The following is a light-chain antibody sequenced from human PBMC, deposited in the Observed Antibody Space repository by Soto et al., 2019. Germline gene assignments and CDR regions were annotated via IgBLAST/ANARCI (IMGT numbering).Light chain of an antibody. CDR2: STN. CDR1: SGSVSTSYY. CDR3: VLYMGSAWV. Sequence: QTVVTQEPSFSVSPGGTVTLTCGLSSGSVSTSYYPSWYQQTPGQAPRTLIYSTNTRSSGVPDRFSGSIPGNKAALTITGAQADDESDYYCVLYMGSAWVFGGGTKVTVL. V-gene: IGLV8-61*01. J-gene: IGLJ3*02.